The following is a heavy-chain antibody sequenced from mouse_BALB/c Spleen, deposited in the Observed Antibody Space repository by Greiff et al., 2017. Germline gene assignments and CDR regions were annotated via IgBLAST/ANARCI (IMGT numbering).Heavy chain of an antibody. D-gene: IGHD2-3*01. Sequence: ELKLVESGGGLVQPGGSLKLSCAASGFTFSSYGMSWVRQTPDKRLELVATINSNGGSTYYPDSVKGRFTISRDNAKNTLYLQMSSLKSEDTAMYYCARDGDGYPFDYWGQGTTLTVSS. CDR3: ARDGDGYPFDY. V-gene: IGHV5-6-3*01. CDR1: GFTFSSYG. CDR2: INSNGGST. J-gene: IGHJ2*01.